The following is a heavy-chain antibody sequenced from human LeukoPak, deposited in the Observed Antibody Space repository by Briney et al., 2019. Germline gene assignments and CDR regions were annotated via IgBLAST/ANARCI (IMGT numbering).Heavy chain of an antibody. CDR1: GFTFSSYA. D-gene: IGHD4-17*01. J-gene: IGHJ4*02. Sequence: GGSLRLSCAASGFTFSSYAVSWVRQAPGKGLEWVSAISGSGGSTYYADSVKGRFTISRDNSKNTLYLQMNSLRAEDTAVYYCAKDTLASTTPDYHLDYWGQGTLVTVSS. V-gene: IGHV3-23*01. CDR2: ISGSGGST. CDR3: AKDTLASTTPDYHLDY.